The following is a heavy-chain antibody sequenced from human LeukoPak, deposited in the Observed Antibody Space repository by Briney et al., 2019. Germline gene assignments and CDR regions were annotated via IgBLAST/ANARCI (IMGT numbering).Heavy chain of an antibody. CDR1: GYSISSGYY. Sequence: PSETLSLTCTVSGYSISSGYYWGWIRRPPGKGLEWIGSFYHSGSTYYKPSLKCRVTISVDTSKNQFSLKLSSVTAADTAVYYCARTPAGYSSSWYGERAFDIWGQGTMVTVSS. CDR3: ARTPAGYSSSWYGERAFDI. J-gene: IGHJ3*02. V-gene: IGHV4-38-2*02. CDR2: FYHSGST. D-gene: IGHD6-13*01.